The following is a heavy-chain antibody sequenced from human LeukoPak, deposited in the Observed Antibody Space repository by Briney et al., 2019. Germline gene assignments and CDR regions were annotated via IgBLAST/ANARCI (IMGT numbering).Heavy chain of an antibody. CDR2: INPNSGGT. J-gene: IGHJ4*02. V-gene: IGHV1-2*02. CDR1: GYTFTGYY. Sequence: ASVKVSCKASGYTFTGYYMHWVRQAPGQGLEWMGWINPNSGGTNYAQKFQGRVTMTRDTSISTAYMELSRLRSDDTAVYYCARYGNYSSSWYHYSGQGTLVTVSS. CDR3: ARYGNYSSSWYHY. D-gene: IGHD6-13*01.